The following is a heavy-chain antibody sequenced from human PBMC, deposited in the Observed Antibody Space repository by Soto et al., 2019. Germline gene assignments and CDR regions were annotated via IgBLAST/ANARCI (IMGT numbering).Heavy chain of an antibody. Sequence: PSETLSLTCTVSGGSISSGGYYWSWIRQHPGKGLEWIGYIYYSGSTYYNPSLKSRVTISVDTSKNQFSLKLSSVTAADTAVYYCASLGIAARAYYYGMDVWGQGTTVTV. V-gene: IGHV4-31*03. J-gene: IGHJ6*02. CDR1: GGSISSGGYY. CDR3: ASLGIAARAYYYGMDV. CDR2: IYYSGST. D-gene: IGHD6-6*01.